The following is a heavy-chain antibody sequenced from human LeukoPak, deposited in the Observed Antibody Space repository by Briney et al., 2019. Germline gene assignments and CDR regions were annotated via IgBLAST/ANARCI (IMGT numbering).Heavy chain of an antibody. CDR1: GYSFTSYW. CDR3: ARRTAARPLYEVLYYFDY. V-gene: IGHV5-51*01. D-gene: IGHD6-6*01. CDR2: IYPGDSDT. J-gene: IGHJ4*02. Sequence: GEALEISCKGSGYSFTSYWIGWGRPMPGKGVGGMGIIYPGDSDTRYSPSFQGQVTISADKSISTAYLQWSSLKASDTAMYYCARRTAARPLYEVLYYFDYWGQGTLVTVSS.